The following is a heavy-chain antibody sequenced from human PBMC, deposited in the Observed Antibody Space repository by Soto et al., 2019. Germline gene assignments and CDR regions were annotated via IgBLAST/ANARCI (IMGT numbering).Heavy chain of an antibody. CDR2: ISAYNGNT. D-gene: IGHD1-26*01. CDR3: ALKEWAPMGPEYFQH. Sequence: QVQLVQSGAEVKKPGASVKVSCKASGYTFPSYGISWVRQAPGQGLEWMGWISAYNGNTNYAQNVQGRVTMTTDTPTSTAYMELRSLRSDDTAVYYCALKEWAPMGPEYFQHWGQGNLVTVSS. CDR1: GYTFPSYG. V-gene: IGHV1-18*01. J-gene: IGHJ1*01.